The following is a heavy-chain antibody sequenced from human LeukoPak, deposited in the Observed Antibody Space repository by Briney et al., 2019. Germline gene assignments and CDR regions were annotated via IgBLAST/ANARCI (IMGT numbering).Heavy chain of an antibody. D-gene: IGHD3-10*01. V-gene: IGHV3-23*01. Sequence: GGSLRLSCAASGFTFSSYGMSWVRQAPGKGLEWVSAISGSGGSTYYADSVKGRFTISRDNSKNTLYLQMNSLRAEDTAVYYCAKVFPGYYGSGTTGYWGQGTLVTVSS. J-gene: IGHJ4*02. CDR3: AKVFPGYYGSGTTGY. CDR1: GFTFSSYG. CDR2: ISGSGGST.